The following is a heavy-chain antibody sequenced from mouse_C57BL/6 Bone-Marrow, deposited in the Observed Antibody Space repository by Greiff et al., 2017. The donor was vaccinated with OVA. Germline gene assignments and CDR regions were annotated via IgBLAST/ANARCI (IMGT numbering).Heavy chain of an antibody. J-gene: IGHJ1*03. CDR3: ARDEEGRQYYGSPPYFDV. V-gene: IGHV1-62-2*01. CDR1: GYTFTEYT. D-gene: IGHD1-1*01. Sequence: QVQLQQSGAELVKPGASVKLSCKASGYTFTEYTIHWVKQRSGQGLEWIGWFYPGSGSIKYNEKFKDKATLTADKSSSTVYMELSRLTSEDSAVYLWARDEEGRQYYGSPPYFDVWGTGTTVTVSA. CDR2: FYPGSGSI.